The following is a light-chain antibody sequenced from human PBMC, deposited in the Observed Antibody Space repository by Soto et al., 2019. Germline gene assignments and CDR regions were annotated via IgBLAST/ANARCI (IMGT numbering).Light chain of an antibody. V-gene: IGLV1-44*01. J-gene: IGLJ2*01. Sequence: QSVLTQPPSASGTPGQRVTISCSGSSSNIGANPINWYQLLPGTAPKLLIYNNDQRPSGVPDRFSASKSGTSASLAISGLQSEDEADYYCEAWDDSLYGAVLGGGTQLTVL. CDR3: EAWDDSLYGAV. CDR2: NND. CDR1: SSNIGANP.